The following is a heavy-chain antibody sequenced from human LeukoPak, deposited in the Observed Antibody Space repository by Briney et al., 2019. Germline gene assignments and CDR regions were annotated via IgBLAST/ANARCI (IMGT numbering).Heavy chain of an antibody. D-gene: IGHD1-1*01. V-gene: IGHV3-7*03. CDR1: GFTFSSYW. CDR2: IKQDGSEK. J-gene: IGHJ5*02. CDR3: ARGGTTGTTGWFDP. Sequence: GGSLRLSCAASGFTFSSYWMSWVRQAPGKGLEWVANIKQDGSEKYYVDSVKGRFTISRDNAKNSLYLQMNSLRAEDTAVYYCARGGTTGTTGWFDPWGQGTLVTVSS.